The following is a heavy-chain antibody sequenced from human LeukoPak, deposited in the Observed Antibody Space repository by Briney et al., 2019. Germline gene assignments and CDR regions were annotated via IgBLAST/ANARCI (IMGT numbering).Heavy chain of an antibody. J-gene: IGHJ4*02. CDR3: AGRMTTVTTRYFDF. D-gene: IGHD4-17*01. Sequence: RTSETLSLTCAVYGGSFSGYYWSWIRQPPGKGLEWIGEINHSGSTNYNPSLKSRVTISVDTSKNQFSLKLSSVTAADTAVYYCAGRMTTVTTRYFDFWGQGTLVTVSS. V-gene: IGHV4-34*01. CDR2: INHSGST. CDR1: GGSFSGYY.